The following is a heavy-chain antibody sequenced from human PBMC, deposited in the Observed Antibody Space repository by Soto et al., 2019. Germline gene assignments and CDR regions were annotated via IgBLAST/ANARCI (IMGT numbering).Heavy chain of an antibody. CDR3: ARTVVGSSGLDAFDI. D-gene: IGHD6-19*01. Sequence: ASVKGSCKASGYTKTGDGIVWVSKAQGQGLEWMGWISAYNGNTNYAQKLQGRVTMTTDTSTSTAYMELRSLRSDDTAVYYCARTVVGSSGLDAFDIWGQGTMVTVSS. V-gene: IGHV1-18*01. CDR1: GYTKTGDG. J-gene: IGHJ3*02. CDR2: ISAYNGNT.